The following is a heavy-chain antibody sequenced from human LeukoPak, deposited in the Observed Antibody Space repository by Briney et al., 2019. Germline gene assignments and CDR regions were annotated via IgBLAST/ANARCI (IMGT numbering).Heavy chain of an antibody. CDR3: AKDGAYGSGSLYNWFDH. CDR1: GFTFSSYA. CDR2: ISGSGGST. D-gene: IGHD3-10*01. J-gene: IGHJ5*02. Sequence: PGGSPRLSCADSGFTFSSYAMSWVGQAPGKGLEWVSAISGSGGSTYYADSVKGRFTISRDNSKNTLYLQMNSLRAEDTAVYYCAKDGAYGSGSLYNWFDHWGQGILVTVSS. V-gene: IGHV3-23*01.